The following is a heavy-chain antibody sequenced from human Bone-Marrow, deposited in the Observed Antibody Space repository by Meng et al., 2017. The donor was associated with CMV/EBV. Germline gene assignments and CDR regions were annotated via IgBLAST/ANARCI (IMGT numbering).Heavy chain of an antibody. CDR1: GFTVSSNY. Sequence: GESLKISCAASGFTVSSNYMSWVRQAPGKGLEWVSAISGSGGSTHYADSVKGRFIISRDNSKNTLYVQMNSLRAEDTAVYYCAKDEIPYYHDGGGVYWGQGTLVTVSS. J-gene: IGHJ4*02. V-gene: IGHV3-23*01. D-gene: IGHD3-22*01. CDR2: ISGSGGST. CDR3: AKDEIPYYHDGGGVY.